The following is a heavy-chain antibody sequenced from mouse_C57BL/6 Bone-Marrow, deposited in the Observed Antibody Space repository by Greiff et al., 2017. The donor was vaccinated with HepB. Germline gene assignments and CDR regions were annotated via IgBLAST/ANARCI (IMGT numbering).Heavy chain of an antibody. Sequence: EVKLMESGPGLVKPSQTVFLTCTVTGISITTGNYRWSWSRQFPGNKLEWIGYIYYSGTITYNPSLTSRTTITRNTPKNQFFLEMNSLTAEDTATYYCARTNWDGDYCFAYWGQGTTLTVSS. V-gene: IGHV3-5*01. CDR3: ARTNWDGDYCFAY. D-gene: IGHD4-1*01. CDR1: GISITTGNYR. J-gene: IGHJ2*01. CDR2: IYYSGTI.